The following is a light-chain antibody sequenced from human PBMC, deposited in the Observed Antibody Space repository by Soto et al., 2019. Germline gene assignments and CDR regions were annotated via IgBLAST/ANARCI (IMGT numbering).Light chain of an antibody. V-gene: IGLV2-14*03. CDR1: YSDIGGYKH. CDR2: DAS. J-gene: IGLJ1*01. CDR3: SSYTSSTPLLM. Sequence: QSALTQPASVSASPGQSITISCIGTYSDIGGYKHVSWYQQHPGKAPKLIIYDASNRPSGISNRFSGSKSGNTASLTISGLQADDEADYYCSSYTSSTPLLMFGAGTTVTVL.